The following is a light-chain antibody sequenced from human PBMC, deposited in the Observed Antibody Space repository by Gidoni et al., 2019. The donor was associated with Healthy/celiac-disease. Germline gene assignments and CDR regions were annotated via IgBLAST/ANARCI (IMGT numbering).Light chain of an antibody. CDR1: QSVLYSSNNKNY. V-gene: IGKV4-1*01. CDR3: QQYYSTPPT. CDR2: WAS. J-gene: IGKJ1*01. Sequence: DTAMTQSPDSLAVSLGERATINCKSSQSVLYSSNNKNYLAWYQQKPGQPPKLLIYWASTRESGVPDRFSGSGSGTDFTLTISSLQAEDVAVYYCQQYYSTPPTFGQGTKVEIK.